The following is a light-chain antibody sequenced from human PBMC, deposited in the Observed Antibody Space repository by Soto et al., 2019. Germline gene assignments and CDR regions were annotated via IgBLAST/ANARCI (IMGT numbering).Light chain of an antibody. V-gene: IGLV2-14*01. Sequence: QSALTHPASVSGSPGQSITISCTGTSSDVGGYNYVSWYQQHPGKAPKLMIYDVSNRPSGVSNRFSGSKSGNTASLTISGLQAEDEADYYCSSYTSSSTRLYVFGTGTKLTVL. CDR1: SSDVGGYNY. J-gene: IGLJ1*01. CDR2: DVS. CDR3: SSYTSSSTRLYV.